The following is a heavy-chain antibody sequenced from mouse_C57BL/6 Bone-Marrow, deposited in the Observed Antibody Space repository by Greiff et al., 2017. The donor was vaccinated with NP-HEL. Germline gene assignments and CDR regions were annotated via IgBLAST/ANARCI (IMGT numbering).Heavy chain of an antibody. V-gene: IGHV1-81*01. CDR3: ASPYYYGSSPFDY. CDR2: IYPRSGNT. Sequence: QVQLQQSGAELARPGASVKLSCKASGYTFTSYGISWVKRRTGQGLEWIGEIYPRSGNTYYNEKFKGKATLTADKSSSTSYMELRSLTSEDSAVYFCASPYYYGSSPFDYWGQGTTLTVSS. J-gene: IGHJ2*01. D-gene: IGHD1-1*01. CDR1: GYTFTSYG.